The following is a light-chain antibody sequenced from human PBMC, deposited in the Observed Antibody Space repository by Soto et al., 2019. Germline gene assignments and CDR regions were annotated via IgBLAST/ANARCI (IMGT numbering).Light chain of an antibody. J-gene: IGKJ5*01. CDR2: RAS. V-gene: IGKV1-39*01. CDR3: QQSYTAPLS. Sequence: DIQMTQSPPSLSASVGDTVSITCRASQTVSILLNWYQQKLGQAPTALIHRASTLQSGDPSRFAGSGDGTEFTLTINDVQADDFATYYCQQSYTAPLSFGQGTRLEIK. CDR1: QTVSIL.